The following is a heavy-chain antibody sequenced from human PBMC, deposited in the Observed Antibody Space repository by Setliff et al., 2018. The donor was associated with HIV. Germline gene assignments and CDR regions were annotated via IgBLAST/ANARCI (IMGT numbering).Heavy chain of an antibody. CDR1: GYTFTSYC. CDR2: VNPSGGSI. D-gene: IGHD3-16*01. Sequence: ASVKVSCKAFGYTFTSYCIHWVRQAPGQGLEWLGMVNPSGGSIAYAQRFQGRVTMTRDTSTNTVYTDLSGLRSDDTAVYYCARDRTAGYNYDYGYWGQGTLVTVSS. J-gene: IGHJ4*02. V-gene: IGHV1-46*01. CDR3: ARDRTAGYNYDYGY.